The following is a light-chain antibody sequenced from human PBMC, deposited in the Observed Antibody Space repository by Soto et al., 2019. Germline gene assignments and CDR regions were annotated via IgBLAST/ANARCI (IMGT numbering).Light chain of an antibody. Sequence: IQLTQSPSSLSASVGDRVTMTCRASPAIASFLAWYQQKPGTAPKLLIYGASTLQSGVPSRFSGSRSGTDYTLTIASLQPEDFATYYCQHYNSYSEAFGQGAKVDIK. V-gene: IGKV1-9*01. CDR3: QHYNSYSEA. CDR1: PAIASF. J-gene: IGKJ1*01. CDR2: GAS.